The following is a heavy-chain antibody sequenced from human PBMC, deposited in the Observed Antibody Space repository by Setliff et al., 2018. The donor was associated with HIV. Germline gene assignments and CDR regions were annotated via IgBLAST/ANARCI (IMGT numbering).Heavy chain of an antibody. CDR3: ARDYLHVFDI. CDR2: INPNSGGT. J-gene: IGHJ3*02. V-gene: IGHV1-2*02. Sequence: ASVKVSCKASGGTFSSYTISWVRQAPGQGLEWMGWINPNSGGTNYEQRFQGRVTMTRDTSISTAYMELSRLRSDDTALYYCARDYLHVFDIWGQGTMVTVSS. CDR1: GGTFSSYT.